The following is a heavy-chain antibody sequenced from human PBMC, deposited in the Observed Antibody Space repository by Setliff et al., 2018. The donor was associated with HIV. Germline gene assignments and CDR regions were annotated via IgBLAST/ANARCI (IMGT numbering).Heavy chain of an antibody. V-gene: IGHV4-34*01. CDR3: ARDDSSGWHFYYYYGMDV. J-gene: IGHJ6*02. CDR1: GRSFSDYY. D-gene: IGHD6-19*01. Sequence: ETLSLTCAVYGRSFSDYYWSWIRQPPGKGLEWIGSIYHSGSTYYNPSLKSRVTISVDTSKNQFSLKLSSVTAADTAVYYCARDDSSGWHFYYYYGMDVWGQGTTVTVSS. CDR2: IYHSGST.